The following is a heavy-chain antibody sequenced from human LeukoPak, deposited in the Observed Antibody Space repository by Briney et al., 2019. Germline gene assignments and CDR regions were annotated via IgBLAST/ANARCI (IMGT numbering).Heavy chain of an antibody. Sequence: GESLKISCEGSGYSFTIYWIGWVRQTPGKGLDWMGIIYPGDSDVRYNPPFQGQVTVSADKSINTAYLQWSSLKASDTAMYYCARLYRYCSGGDCYPYYFDNWGQGTLVTVSS. CDR3: ARLYRYCSGGDCYPYYFDN. V-gene: IGHV5-51*01. CDR1: GYSFTIYW. J-gene: IGHJ4*02. CDR2: IYPGDSDV. D-gene: IGHD2-15*01.